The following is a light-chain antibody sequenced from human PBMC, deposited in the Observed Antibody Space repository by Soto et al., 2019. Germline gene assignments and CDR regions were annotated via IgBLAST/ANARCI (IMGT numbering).Light chain of an antibody. CDR2: RND. CDR1: SSNIGSNY. J-gene: IGLJ2*01. Sequence: QSVLTQSPSASGTPGQRVTISCSGSSSNIGSNYVYWYQQLPGTAPTLLIYRNDERPSGVPDRFSGSKSDTSASLAISGLRSEDEADYFCAAWDDSLSAAVFGGGTKVTVL. V-gene: IGLV1-47*01. CDR3: AAWDDSLSAAV.